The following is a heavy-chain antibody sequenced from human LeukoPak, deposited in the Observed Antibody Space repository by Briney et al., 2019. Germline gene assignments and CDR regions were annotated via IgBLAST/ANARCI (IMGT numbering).Heavy chain of an antibody. D-gene: IGHD2-15*01. J-gene: IGHJ4*02. CDR3: ARDAGYCSGGSCYYFDY. Sequence: GGSLRLSCAASGFTFSNFGMNWVRQAPGKGLEWVAIISYDTHNRDYADSVKGRFTISRDNAKNSLYLQMNSLRAEDTAVYYCARDAGYCSGGSCYYFDYWGQGTLVTVSS. CDR1: GFTFSNFG. V-gene: IGHV3-30-3*01. CDR2: ISYDTHNR.